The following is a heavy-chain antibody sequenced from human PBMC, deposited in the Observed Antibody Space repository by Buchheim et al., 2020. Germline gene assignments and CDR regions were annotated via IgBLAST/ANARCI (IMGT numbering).Heavy chain of an antibody. V-gene: IGHV3-33*06. CDR2: IWYDGSNK. CDR3: AKEGGASNALGY. D-gene: IGHD1-26*01. Sequence: QVQLVESGGGVVQPGRSLRLSCAASGFTFSSYGMHWVRQAPGKGLEWVAVIWYDGSNKYYADSVKGRFTISSDNSKNTLYLQMNSLRAEDTAVYYCAKEGGASNALGYWGQGTL. CDR1: GFTFSSYG. J-gene: IGHJ4*02.